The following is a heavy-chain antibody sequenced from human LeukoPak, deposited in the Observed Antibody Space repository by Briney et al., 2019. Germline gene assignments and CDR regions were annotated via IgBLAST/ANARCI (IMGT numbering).Heavy chain of an antibody. CDR2: ISGSGGST. J-gene: IGHJ5*02. CDR3: AKDPARTYCGGDCYPAGNWFDP. Sequence: PGGSLRLSCAASGFTFSSYAMSWVRQAPGKGLEWVSAISGSGGSTYYADSVKGRFTISRDNSKNTLYLQMNSLRAEDTAVYYCAKDPARTYCGGDCYPAGNWFDPWGQGTLVTVSS. V-gene: IGHV3-23*01. D-gene: IGHD2-21*02. CDR1: GFTFSSYA.